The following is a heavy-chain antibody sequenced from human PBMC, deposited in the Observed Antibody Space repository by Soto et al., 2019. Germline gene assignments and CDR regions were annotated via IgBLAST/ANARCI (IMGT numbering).Heavy chain of an antibody. D-gene: IGHD1-26*01. V-gene: IGHV1-2*04. CDR3: AREQVGYYGMDV. Sequence: ASVKVSCNASGYTFTGYYRHWVRQAPGQGLEWMGWINPNSGGANYAQKFQGWVTMTRDTSISTAYMELSRLRSDDTAVYYCAREQVGYYGMDVWGQGTTVTVSS. CDR1: GYTFTGYY. J-gene: IGHJ6*02. CDR2: INPNSGGA.